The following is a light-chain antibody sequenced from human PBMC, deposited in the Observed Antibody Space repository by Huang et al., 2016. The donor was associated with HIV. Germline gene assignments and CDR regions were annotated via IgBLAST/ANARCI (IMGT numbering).Light chain of an antibody. J-gene: IGKJ4*01. CDR2: DTF. CDR3: QQRSDWPLT. CDR1: QSVSSY. Sequence: EIVLPPSPATLFLSPGERAPLSCRASQSVSSYLACYQQKPGQAPRHLIHDTFNRATGIPARFSGSGYGTDFTLPISSQEPEDFAYYYCQQRSDWPLTFGGGTKVEIK. V-gene: IGKV3-11*01.